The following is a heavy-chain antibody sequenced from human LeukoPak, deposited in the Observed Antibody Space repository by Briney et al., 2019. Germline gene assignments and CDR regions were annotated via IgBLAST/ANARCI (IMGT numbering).Heavy chain of an antibody. CDR1: DDSISRDF. J-gene: IGHJ4*02. V-gene: IGHV4-59*01. CDR3: ARLPDVSGWPFDY. Sequence: SETLSLTCTASDDSISRDFWTWIRQPLGKELEWCGYIRYSGRTEYNPSLKSRVNISIQPSKHQFSLKLTSVTAADTAIYYCARLPDVSGWPFDYWGQGILVTVSS. D-gene: IGHD6-19*01. CDR2: IRYSGRT.